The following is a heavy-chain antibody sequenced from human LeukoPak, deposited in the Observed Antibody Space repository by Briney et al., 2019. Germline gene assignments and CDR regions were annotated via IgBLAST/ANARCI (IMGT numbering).Heavy chain of an antibody. CDR1: GFTSSDYY. J-gene: IGHJ4*02. V-gene: IGHV3-11*01. Sequence: GGSLRLSRAASGFTSSDYYMSWIRQAPGKGLEWVSYISSSGSTIYYADSVKGRFTISRDNAKNSLYLQMNSLRAEDTAVYYCAREFQDRDFDYWGQGTLVTVSS. CDR2: ISSSGSTI. CDR3: AREFQDRDFDY.